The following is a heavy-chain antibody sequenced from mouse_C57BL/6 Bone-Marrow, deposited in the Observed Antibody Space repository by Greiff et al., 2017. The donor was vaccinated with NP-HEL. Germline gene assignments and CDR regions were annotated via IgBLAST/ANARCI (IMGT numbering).Heavy chain of an antibody. Sequence: VQLQQSGAELVRPGTSVKVSCKASGYAFTNYLIEWVKQRPGQGLEWIGVINPGSGGTNYNEKFKGKATLTADKSSSTDYMQLSSMTSEDAAVYFCARSLLRFAYWGQGTLVTVSA. D-gene: IGHD6-1*01. CDR1: GYAFTNYL. CDR3: ARSLLRFAY. V-gene: IGHV1-54*01. J-gene: IGHJ3*01. CDR2: INPGSGGT.